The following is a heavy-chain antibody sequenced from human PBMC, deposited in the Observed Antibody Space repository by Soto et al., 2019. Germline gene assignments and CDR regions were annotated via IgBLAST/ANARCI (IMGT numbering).Heavy chain of an antibody. V-gene: IGHV3-23*01. CDR3: AKDLCDFWSGYSVCYFDY. CDR2: ISGSGGRT. Sequence: GGSLRLSCAASGFTFSSYAMSWVRQAPGKGLEWVSAISGSGGRTYYADSVKGRFTISRDNSKNTLYLQMNSLRAEDTAVYYCAKDLCDFWSGYSVCYFDYWGHGTLVNVSS. J-gene: IGHJ4*01. CDR1: GFTFSSYA. D-gene: IGHD3-3*01.